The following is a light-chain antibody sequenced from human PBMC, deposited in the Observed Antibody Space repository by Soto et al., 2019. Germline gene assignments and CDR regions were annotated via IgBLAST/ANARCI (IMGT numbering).Light chain of an antibody. CDR1: QSVSNNY. Sequence: EIVFTQSPGTLXLSPGEGAALSCRAIQSVSNNYLAWYQQKPGQAPRLLIYGASNRATGIPDRFSGSGSGTDFTLTISSLQSEDFAVYYCQQYNNWPPITFGQGTRLEIK. J-gene: IGKJ5*01. CDR2: GAS. V-gene: IGKV3-20*01. CDR3: QQYNNWPPIT.